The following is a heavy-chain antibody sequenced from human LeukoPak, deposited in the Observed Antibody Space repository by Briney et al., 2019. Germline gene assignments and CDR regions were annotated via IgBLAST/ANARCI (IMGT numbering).Heavy chain of an antibody. CDR2: ISSSSTYI. D-gene: IGHD3-3*01. V-gene: IGHV3-21*04. CDR1: GFTISSNS. CDR3: AKDGLRDSATIFGVVIIRDAFDI. Sequence: GGSLRLSCVVSGFTISSNSMNWVRQAPGKGLEWVSFISSSSTYIHYADSVKGRFTISRDNAKNSLYLQMNSLRAEDTAVYYCAKDGLRDSATIFGVVIIRDAFDIWGQGTMVTVSS. J-gene: IGHJ3*02.